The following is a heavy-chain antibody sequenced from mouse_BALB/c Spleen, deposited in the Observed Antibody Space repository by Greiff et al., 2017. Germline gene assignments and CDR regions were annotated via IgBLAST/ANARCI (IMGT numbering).Heavy chain of an antibody. D-gene: IGHD1-2*01. CDR3: ARHPSITTNAMDY. Sequence: VKLVESGPGLVAPSQSLSITCTVSGFSLTSYGVHWVRQPPGKGLEWLGVIWAGGSTNYNSALMSRLSISKDNSKSQVFLKMNSLQTDDTAMYYGARHPSITTNAMDYWGQGTSVTVSS. V-gene: IGHV2-9*02. CDR1: GFSLTSYG. CDR2: IWAGGST. J-gene: IGHJ4*01.